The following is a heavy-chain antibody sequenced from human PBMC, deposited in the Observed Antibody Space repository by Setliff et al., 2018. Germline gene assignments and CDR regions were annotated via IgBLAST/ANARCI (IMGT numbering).Heavy chain of an antibody. D-gene: IGHD3-16*01. V-gene: IGHV1-2*02. J-gene: IGHJ5*01. CDR1: GYIFAGYY. CDR2: INPISGGA. Sequence: GASVKVSCKASGYIFAGYYMHWVRQTPGQGLEWMGWINPISGGANYAQNFQGRVTITADESTSTGYMELRSLRSDDTAVYYCARELRSPYWHLDSWGQGTQVTVSS. CDR3: ARELRSPYWHLDS.